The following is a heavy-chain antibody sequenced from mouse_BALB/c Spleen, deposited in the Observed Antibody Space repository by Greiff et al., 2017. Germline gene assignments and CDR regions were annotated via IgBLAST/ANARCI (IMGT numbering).Heavy chain of an antibody. D-gene: IGHD1-1*01. Sequence: VQLQQSGPELVKPGASVKMSCKASGYTFTSYVMHWVKQKPGQGLEWIGYINPYNDGTKYNEKFKGKATLTSDKSSSTAYMELSSLTSEDSAVYYCARTATTVVASAWFAYWGQGTLVTVSA. V-gene: IGHV1-14*01. CDR3: ARTATTVVASAWFAY. CDR1: GYTFTSYV. J-gene: IGHJ3*01. CDR2: INPYNDGT.